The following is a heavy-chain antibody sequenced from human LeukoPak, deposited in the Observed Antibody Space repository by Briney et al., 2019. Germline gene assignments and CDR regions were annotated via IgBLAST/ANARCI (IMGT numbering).Heavy chain of an antibody. CDR3: AADVIVGATKDFDY. J-gene: IGHJ4*02. V-gene: IGHV1-58*02. Sequence: ASVKVSCKASGFTFTSSAMQWVRQARGQRLEWIGWIVVGSGSTNYAQKFQERVTITRDMSTSTAYMELSSLRSEDTAVYYCAADVIVGATKDFDYWGQGTLVTVSS. D-gene: IGHD1-26*01. CDR1: GFTFTSSA. CDR2: IVVGSGST.